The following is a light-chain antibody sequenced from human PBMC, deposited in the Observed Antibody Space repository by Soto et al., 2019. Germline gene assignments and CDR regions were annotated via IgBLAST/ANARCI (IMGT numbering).Light chain of an antibody. Sequence: EIVLTQSPATLSLSPGERATLSCRTSQTIRGLLNWYQQRPGQAPRLLIYDTSNRATDIPARFSGSGSGTHFIVTISSLDPADFGVYFCQQRHTWPITFGQGNRLDIK. V-gene: IGKV3-11*01. CDR1: QTIRGL. CDR2: DTS. J-gene: IGKJ5*01. CDR3: QQRHTWPIT.